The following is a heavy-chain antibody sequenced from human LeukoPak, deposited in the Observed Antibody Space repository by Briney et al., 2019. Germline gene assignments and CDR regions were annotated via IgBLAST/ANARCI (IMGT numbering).Heavy chain of an antibody. J-gene: IGHJ4*02. V-gene: IGHV3-21*01. CDR2: ISSSSSYI. CDR1: GFTFSSCS. CDR3: ARGPVGATSMGSYYFDY. D-gene: IGHD1-26*01. Sequence: PGGSLRLSCAASGFTFSSCSMNWVRQAPGKGLEWVSSISSSSSYIYYADSVKGRFTISRDNAKNSLYLQMNSLRAEDTAVYYCARGPVGATSMGSYYFDYWGQGTLVTVSS.